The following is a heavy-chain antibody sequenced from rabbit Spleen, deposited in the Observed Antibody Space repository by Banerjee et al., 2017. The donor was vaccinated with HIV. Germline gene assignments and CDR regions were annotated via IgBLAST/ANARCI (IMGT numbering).Heavy chain of an antibody. J-gene: IGHJ6*01. Sequence: QQVVESGGGLVTPGASLTLTCKASGFSFSSGYYISWVRQAPGKGLEWIGCIGSGSGSTWSASWAKGRFIMSRTSSTTVTLQVTRLTAADTATYFCARDTSTSFSSYGMDLWGPGTLVTVS. CDR3: ARDTSTSFSSYGMDL. V-gene: IGHV1S40*01. D-gene: IGHD1-1*01. CDR2: IGSGSGST. CDR1: GFSFSSGYY.